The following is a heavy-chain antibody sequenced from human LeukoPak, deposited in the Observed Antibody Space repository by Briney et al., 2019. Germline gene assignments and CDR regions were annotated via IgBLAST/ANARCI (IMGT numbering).Heavy chain of an antibody. CDR3: ARDPSGPLYYYDSSGYGYFDY. J-gene: IGHJ4*02. V-gene: IGHV4-61*01. CDR2: IYYSGST. D-gene: IGHD3-22*01. Sequence: PSETLSLTCTVSGGSVSSGSYYWSWIRQPPGKGLEWIGYIYYSGSTNYNPSLKSRVTISVDTSKNQFSLKLSSVTAADTAVYYCARDPSGPLYYYDSSGYGYFDYWGQGTLVTVSS. CDR1: GGSVSSGSYY.